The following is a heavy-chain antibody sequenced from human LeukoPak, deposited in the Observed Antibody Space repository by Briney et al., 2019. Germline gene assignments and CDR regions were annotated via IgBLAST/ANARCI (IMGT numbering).Heavy chain of an antibody. Sequence: SETLSLTCTVSGGSISSYFWSWIRQYPGKGLEWIGSILYSGSTYYNPSLKSRFTISVDTSKNQFSLKLSSVTAADTAVYYCAREYSDILTGYYLFDSWGQGTLATVSS. J-gene: IGHJ4*02. CDR1: GGSISSYF. D-gene: IGHD3-9*01. CDR2: ILYSGST. V-gene: IGHV4-59*06. CDR3: AREYSDILTGYYLFDS.